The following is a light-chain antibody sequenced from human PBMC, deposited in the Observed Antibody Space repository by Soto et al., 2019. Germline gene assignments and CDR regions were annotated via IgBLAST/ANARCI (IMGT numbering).Light chain of an antibody. CDR1: QSVSSN. CDR2: GTS. CDR3: QQYNNWPLYT. J-gene: IGKJ2*01. V-gene: IGKV3-15*01. Sequence: EIVMTQSPATLSVSPGERATLSCRASQSVSSNLAWYQQKPGQAPRLLIYGTSTSATGGPARFSGSGSGTEFTLTISSPQSEDFAVYYCQQYNNWPLYTFGQGTKLEIK.